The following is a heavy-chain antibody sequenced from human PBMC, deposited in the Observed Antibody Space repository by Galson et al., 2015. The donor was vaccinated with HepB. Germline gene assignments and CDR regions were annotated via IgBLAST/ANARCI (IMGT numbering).Heavy chain of an antibody. CDR3: ARDVGYGDIEGY. CDR2: IWYDGSKK. J-gene: IGHJ4*02. V-gene: IGHV3-33*01. D-gene: IGHD4-17*01. CDR1: GYTFSNNG. Sequence: SLRLSCAASGYTFSNNGMHWVRQAPGKGLEWVAVIWYDGSKKLYADSVKGRFTISRDNSESTLYLQMNSLRAEDTAVYYCARDVGYGDIEGYWGQGTLVTVSS.